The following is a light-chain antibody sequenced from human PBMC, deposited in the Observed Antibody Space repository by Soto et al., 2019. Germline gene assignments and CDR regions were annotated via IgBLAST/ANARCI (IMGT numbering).Light chain of an antibody. CDR1: QSVSSN. Sequence: EIVMTQSPATLYVSPGEKATLSCQASQSVSSNLAWYQQKPGQAPRLLIYGASTRATGIPARFSGSGSGTEFTLTISSLQSEDFAVYYCQQYNNWWTFGQGTKVDI. J-gene: IGKJ1*01. CDR2: GAS. CDR3: QQYNNWWT. V-gene: IGKV3-15*01.